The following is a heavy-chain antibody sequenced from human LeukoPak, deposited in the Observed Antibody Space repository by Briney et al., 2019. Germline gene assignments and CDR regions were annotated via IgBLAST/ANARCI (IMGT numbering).Heavy chain of an antibody. CDR2: ISSSSSYI. D-gene: IGHD6-6*01. V-gene: IGHV3-21*01. J-gene: IGHJ4*02. Sequence: GGSLRLSCAASGFTFSSYSMNWVRQAPGKGLEWVSSISSSSSYIYYADSVKGRFTISRDNAKNPLYLQMNSLRAEDTAVYYCARDGEQLARFDYWGQGTLVTVSS. CDR3: ARDGEQLARFDY. CDR1: GFTFSSYS.